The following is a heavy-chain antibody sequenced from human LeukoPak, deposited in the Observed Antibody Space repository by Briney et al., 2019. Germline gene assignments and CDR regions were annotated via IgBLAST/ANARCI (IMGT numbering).Heavy chain of an antibody. CDR3: ARPSRYYDFWSGYHDAFDI. J-gene: IGHJ3*02. D-gene: IGHD3-3*01. CDR2: IYPGDSDT. Sequence: GESLKISCKGSGYSFTSYWIGWVRQMPGKGLEWMGIIYPGDSDTRYSPSFQGQVTISADKSISTAYLQWSSLKASDTAMYYCARPSRYYDFWSGYHDAFDIWGQGTMVTVSS. CDR1: GYSFTSYW. V-gene: IGHV5-51*01.